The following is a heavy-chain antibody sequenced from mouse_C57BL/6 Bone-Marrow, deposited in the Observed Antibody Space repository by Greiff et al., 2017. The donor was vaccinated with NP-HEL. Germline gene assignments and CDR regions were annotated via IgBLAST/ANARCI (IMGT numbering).Heavy chain of an antibody. V-gene: IGHV1-69*01. D-gene: IGHD1-1*01. CDR3: ARDYGSSSWFAY. CDR1: GYTFTSYW. Sequence: VQLQQPGAELVIPGASVKLSCKASGYTFTSYWMHWVKQRPGQGLEWIGEIDPSDSYTNYNQKFKGKSTLTVDKSSSTAYMQLSSLTSEDSAVYYCARDYGSSSWFAYWGQGTLVTVSA. CDR2: IDPSDSYT. J-gene: IGHJ3*01.